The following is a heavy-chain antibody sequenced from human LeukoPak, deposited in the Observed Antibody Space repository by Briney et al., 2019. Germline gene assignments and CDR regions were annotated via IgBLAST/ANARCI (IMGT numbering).Heavy chain of an antibody. Sequence: GGPLTLSCAASTFTFNTYTINCVPQAPGKALEWVSSISSTSRYNYYADSVKGRFTISRDNAKNTLYLQLNSLRAEDTAVYYCARDGVLVSSSPSYWYFDLWGRGTLVAVSS. D-gene: IGHD2-15*01. V-gene: IGHV3-21*06. CDR1: TFTFNTYT. CDR2: ISSTSRYN. J-gene: IGHJ2*01. CDR3: ARDGVLVSSSPSYWYFDL.